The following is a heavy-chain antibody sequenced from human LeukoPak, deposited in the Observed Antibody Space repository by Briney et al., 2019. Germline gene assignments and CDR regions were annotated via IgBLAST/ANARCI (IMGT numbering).Heavy chain of an antibody. V-gene: IGHV3-7*01. CDR3: ANDISQTGVFNI. D-gene: IGHD7-27*01. CDR2: IKQDGTKT. J-gene: IGHJ3*02. CDR1: GFTFSSYW. Sequence: GGSLRLSCAASGFTFSSYWMNWVRQAPGKGLEWVASIKQDGTKTHYVDSVKGRFTISRDNAMSSLYLQMSSLRAEDTAVYYCANDISQTGVFNIWGQGTMVTVSS.